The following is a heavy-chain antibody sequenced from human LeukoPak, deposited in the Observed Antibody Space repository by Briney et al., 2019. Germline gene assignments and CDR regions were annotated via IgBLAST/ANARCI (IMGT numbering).Heavy chain of an antibody. CDR2: IYYSGST. CDR1: DGSFSGYY. J-gene: IGHJ4*02. CDR3: ARMTTVINY. Sequence: PSETLSLTCAVYDGSFSGYYWSWIRQPPGKGLEWIGYIYYSGSTYYNPSLKSRVTISVDTSKNQFSLKLSSVTAADTAVYYCARMTTVINYWGQGTLVTVSS. D-gene: IGHD4-17*01. V-gene: IGHV4-30-4*01.